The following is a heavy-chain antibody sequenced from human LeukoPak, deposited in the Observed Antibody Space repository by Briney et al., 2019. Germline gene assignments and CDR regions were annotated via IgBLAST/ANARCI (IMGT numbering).Heavy chain of an antibody. D-gene: IGHD6-19*01. CDR1: GGSISSGGYY. J-gene: IGHJ4*01. CDR3: ARQNAGYSSGWYEVYFDY. Sequence: PSQTLSLTCTVSGGSISSGGYYWSWIRQHPGKGLEWIGYIYNSGSTYYNPSLKSRVTISVDTSNNQFSLKLSSVTAADTAVYYCARQNAGYSSGWYEVYFDYWGQGTLVTVSS. CDR2: IYNSGST. V-gene: IGHV4-31*03.